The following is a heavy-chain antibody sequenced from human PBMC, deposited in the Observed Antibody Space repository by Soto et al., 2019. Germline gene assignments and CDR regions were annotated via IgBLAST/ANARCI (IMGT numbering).Heavy chain of an antibody. Sequence: QVQLVQSGAEVKKPGSSVKVSCKASGGTFSRYAINWVRQAPGQGLEWMGGIIPMFGTANYAQKFQGRVTINEDESTNTGYMELRSLISEDTAVYYCARDGTLYDSSGYYYLYWGQGTLVTVSS. CDR3: ARDGTLYDSSGYYYLY. CDR2: IIPMFGTA. V-gene: IGHV1-69*01. J-gene: IGHJ4*02. D-gene: IGHD3-22*01. CDR1: GGTFSRYA.